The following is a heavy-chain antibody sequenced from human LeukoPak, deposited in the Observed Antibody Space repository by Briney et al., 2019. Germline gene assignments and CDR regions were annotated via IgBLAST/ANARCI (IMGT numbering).Heavy chain of an antibody. Sequence: PGGSLRLSCAASGFIFSSYWMGWVRQAPGKGLEWVANIKQDGSEKYYVDSVKGRFTISRDNSKNTRYLQMSRLRAEDTAVYYCAKGGGYGEYWGQGTLGTVSS. V-gene: IGHV3-7*01. CDR1: GFIFSSYW. CDR3: AKGGGYGEY. D-gene: IGHD3-10*01. CDR2: IKQDGSEK. J-gene: IGHJ4*02.